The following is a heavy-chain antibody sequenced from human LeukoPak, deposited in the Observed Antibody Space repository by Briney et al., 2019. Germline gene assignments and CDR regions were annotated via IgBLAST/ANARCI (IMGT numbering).Heavy chain of an antibody. J-gene: IGHJ1*01. CDR3: ASGYSSGWYTRGSEYFQH. V-gene: IGHV3-21*01. Sequence: PGGSLRLSCAASGFTFSSYSMNWVRQAPGKGLEWVSSISSSSSYIYYADSVQGRFTISRDNAKNSLYLQMNSLRAEDTAVYYCASGYSSGWYTRGSEYFQHWGQGTLVTVFS. CDR1: GFTFSSYS. CDR2: ISSSSSYI. D-gene: IGHD6-19*01.